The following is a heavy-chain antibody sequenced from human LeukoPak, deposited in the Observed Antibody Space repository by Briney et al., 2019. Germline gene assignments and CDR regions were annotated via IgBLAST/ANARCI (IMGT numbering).Heavy chain of an antibody. Sequence: GGSLRLSCAASGFTFNIYAMSWVRQAPGKGLEWVSSITNSGDATFHADSVKGRLTIHRDNSKSTLYLQMSRLRVVDTAVYYCAKDRPNYHESNGHYYRLNGDSWGQGTLVTVSS. CDR2: ITNSGDAT. J-gene: IGHJ5*01. CDR3: AKDRPNYHESNGHYYRLNGDS. V-gene: IGHV3-23*01. CDR1: GFTFNIYA. D-gene: IGHD3-22*01.